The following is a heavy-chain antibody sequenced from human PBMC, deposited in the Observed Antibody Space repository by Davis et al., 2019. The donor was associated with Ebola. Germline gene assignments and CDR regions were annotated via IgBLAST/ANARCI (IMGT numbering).Heavy chain of an antibody. CDR3: ARQSSSSWGDY. CDR2: IYYSGST. CDR1: GGSISSSSYY. Sequence: SETLSLTCTVSGGSISSSSYYWGWIRQPTGKGLEWIGSIYYSGSTYYNPSLKSRVTISVDTSKNQFSLKLSSVTAADTAVYYCARQSSSSWGDYWGQGTLVTVSS. V-gene: IGHV4-39*01. J-gene: IGHJ4*02. D-gene: IGHD6-6*01.